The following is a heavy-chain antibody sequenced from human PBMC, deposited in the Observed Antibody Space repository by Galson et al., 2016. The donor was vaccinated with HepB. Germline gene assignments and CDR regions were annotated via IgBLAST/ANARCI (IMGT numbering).Heavy chain of an antibody. CDR2: IIPIFGTA. CDR1: GGTFRSYP. J-gene: IGHJ4*02. Sequence: SVKVSCKASGGTFRSYPIAWVRQAPGQGLEWMGGIIPIFGTAILAQKFQGRVTISADESTSTAYMELSSLRSEDTAVYYCARGGSYYYFDYWGQGTLVTVSS. V-gene: IGHV1-69*13. CDR3: ARGGSYYYFDY. D-gene: IGHD3-10*01.